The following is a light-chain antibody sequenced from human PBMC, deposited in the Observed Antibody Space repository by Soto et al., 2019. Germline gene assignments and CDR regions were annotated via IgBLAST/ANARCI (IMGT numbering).Light chain of an antibody. CDR2: GSS. CDR1: QSVSSE. CDR3: QQYNKWPYN. J-gene: IGKJ2*01. V-gene: IGKV3-15*01. Sequence: EIVMTQSPATLSVFPGERATLSCRASQSVSSELVWYQQKPGQAPRLLIYGSSTRATGIPARFSGSGSGTQFTFTISSLQSEDFAVYYCQQYNKWPYNFGQGTKLEIK.